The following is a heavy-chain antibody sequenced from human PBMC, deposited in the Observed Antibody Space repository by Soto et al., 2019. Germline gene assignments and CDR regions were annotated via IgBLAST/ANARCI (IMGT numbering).Heavy chain of an antibody. CDR2: IIPIFGTA. D-gene: IGHD6-13*01. CDR3: ARDRVAYSSSWYPSRSFDY. J-gene: IGHJ4*02. V-gene: IGHV1-69*06. Sequence: VASVKVSCKASGGTFSSYAISWVRQAPGQGLEWMGGIIPIFGTANYAQKFQGRVTITADKSTSTAYMELSSLRSEDTAVYYCARDRVAYSSSWYPSRSFDYWGQGTLVTVSS. CDR1: GGTFSSYA.